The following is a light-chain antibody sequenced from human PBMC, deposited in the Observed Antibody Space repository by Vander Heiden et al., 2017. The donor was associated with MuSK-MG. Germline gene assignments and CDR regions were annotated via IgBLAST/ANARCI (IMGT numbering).Light chain of an antibody. CDR3: QQDFSSPHT. V-gene: IGKV3-20*01. Sequence: SSATGVPARFRGSGSETDFILTISSLEPEDFALYYCQQDFSSPHTFGGGTKVEIK. J-gene: IGKJ4*01.